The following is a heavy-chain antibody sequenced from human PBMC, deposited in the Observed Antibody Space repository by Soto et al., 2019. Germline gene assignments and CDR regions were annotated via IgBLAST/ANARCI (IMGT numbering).Heavy chain of an antibody. J-gene: IGHJ6*02. CDR1: GGTFSSYA. D-gene: IGHD3-10*01. CDR3: ASGATTYYYGSGCPGDYYYGMDV. CDR2: IIPIFGTA. V-gene: IGHV1-69*01. Sequence: QVQLVQSGAEVKKPGSSMKVSCKASGGTFSSYAISWVRQAPGQGLEWMGGIIPIFGTANYAQKFQGRVTITADESTSTAYMELSSLRSEDTAVYYCASGATTYYYGSGCPGDYYYGMDVWGQGTTVTVSS.